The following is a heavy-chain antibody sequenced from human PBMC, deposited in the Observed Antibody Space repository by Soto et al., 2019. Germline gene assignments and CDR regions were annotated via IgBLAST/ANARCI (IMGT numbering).Heavy chain of an antibody. CDR2: INSDGSST. J-gene: IGHJ4*02. V-gene: IGHV3-74*01. Sequence: EVPLVESGGGLVQPGGSLRLSCAASGFTFSSYWMHWVRQAPGKGLVWVSRINSDGSSTGYADSVMGRFTISRDNAKNTLYLQMNSLRAEDTAVYYCARDQGYCSGGSCYVAGYWGQGTLVTVSS. CDR3: ARDQGYCSGGSCYVAGY. CDR1: GFTFSSYW. D-gene: IGHD2-15*01.